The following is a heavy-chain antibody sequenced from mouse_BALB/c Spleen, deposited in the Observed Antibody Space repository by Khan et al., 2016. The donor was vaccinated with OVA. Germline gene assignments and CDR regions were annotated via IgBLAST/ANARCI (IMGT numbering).Heavy chain of an antibody. CDR2: IWGDGNT. V-gene: IGHV2-3*01. J-gene: IGHJ4*01. CDR3: AKDRGYYAVDY. Sequence: QVQLQQSGPGLVAPSQSLSITCTVSGFTLTSYGVSWVRQPPGKGLEWLGVIWGDGNTNFHSALISSLSTSKDNSTSQVFLKLNSLQTDDTATYYCAKDRGYYAVDYWGQGTSVTVSA. CDR1: GFTLTSYG.